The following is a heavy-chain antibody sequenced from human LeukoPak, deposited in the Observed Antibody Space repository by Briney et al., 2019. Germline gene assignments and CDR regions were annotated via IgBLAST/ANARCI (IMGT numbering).Heavy chain of an antibody. Sequence: SENLSLTCTVSGGSISNYYWSWIRQPPGKGLEWIGSVYYSGSTYYNPSLKSRVTISVDTSKIQFSLKLISVTAADTAVYYCARDLMEGWFDPWGQGTLVTVSS. CDR3: ARDLMEGWFDP. J-gene: IGHJ5*02. CDR1: GGSISNYY. V-gene: IGHV4-59*12. D-gene: IGHD3-3*01. CDR2: VYYSGST.